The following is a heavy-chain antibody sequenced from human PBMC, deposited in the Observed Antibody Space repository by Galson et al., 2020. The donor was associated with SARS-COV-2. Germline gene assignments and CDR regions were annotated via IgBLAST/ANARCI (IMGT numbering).Heavy chain of an antibody. D-gene: IGHD1-26*01. CDR3: ARGLGGYFTPFDY. CDR1: GFTFSSYA. J-gene: IGHJ4*02. Sequence: QAGGSLRLSCAASGFTFSSYAMHWVRQAPGKGLEWVAVISYDGSNKYYADSVKGRFTISRDNSKNTLYLQMNSLRAEDTAVYYCARGLGGYFTPFDYWGQGTLVTVSS. V-gene: IGHV3-30-3*01. CDR2: ISYDGSNK.